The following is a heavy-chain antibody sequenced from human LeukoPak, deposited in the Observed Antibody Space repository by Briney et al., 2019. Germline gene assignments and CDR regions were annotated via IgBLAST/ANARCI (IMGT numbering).Heavy chain of an antibody. J-gene: IGHJ6*03. Sequence: GGSLRLSCAASGFTFSSYGMHWVRQAPGKGLEWVAFIRYDGSNKYYADSVRGRFTISRDNAKNSLYLQMNSLRAEDTAVYYCARSGVTMVRGVIFNYYYYYMDVWGKGTTVTISS. D-gene: IGHD3-10*01. CDR1: GFTFSSYG. CDR3: ARSGVTMVRGVIFNYYYYYMDV. V-gene: IGHV3-30*02. CDR2: IRYDGSNK.